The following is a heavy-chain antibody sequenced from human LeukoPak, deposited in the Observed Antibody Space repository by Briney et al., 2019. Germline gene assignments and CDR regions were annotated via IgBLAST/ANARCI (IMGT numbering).Heavy chain of an antibody. Sequence: PSETLPLTCTVSGGSISSGSYYWSWIRQPAGKGLEWIRRIYTSGSTNYNPSLKSRVTISLDTSKNQFSLKLSSVTAADTAVYYCARDDSIYSGSHNAFDIWGQGTMVTVSS. D-gene: IGHD1-26*01. J-gene: IGHJ3*02. V-gene: IGHV4-61*02. CDR2: IYTSGST. CDR3: ARDDSIYSGSHNAFDI. CDR1: GGSISSGSYY.